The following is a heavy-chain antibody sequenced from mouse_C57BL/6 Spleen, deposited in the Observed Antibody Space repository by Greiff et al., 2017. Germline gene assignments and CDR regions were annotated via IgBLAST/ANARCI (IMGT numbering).Heavy chain of an antibody. J-gene: IGHJ4*01. D-gene: IGHD3-2*02. CDR3: AIAEDSSGYYYARDY. V-gene: IGHV1-74*01. CDR2: LHPSDSDT. CDR1: GYTFTSYW. Sequence: QVQLQQPGAELVKPGASVKVSCKASGYTFTSYWMHWVKQRPGQGLEWIGRLHPSDSDTNYNQKFKGKATLTVEKSSSTAYMQLSSLTSEDSAVYYCAIAEDSSGYYYARDYCGQGTSVTVSS.